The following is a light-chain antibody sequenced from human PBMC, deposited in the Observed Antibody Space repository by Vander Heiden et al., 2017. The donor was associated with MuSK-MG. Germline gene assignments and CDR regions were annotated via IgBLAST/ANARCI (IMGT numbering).Light chain of an antibody. V-gene: IGLV2-14*03. J-gene: IGLJ2*01. Sequence: QSALTQPASVSGSPGPSITISCTGTSSDVDGYNYVSWYQQHPGKAPKLMIYDVSNRPSGVSNRFSGSKSGNTASLTISGLQAEDEADYYCSSYTSSSTLGVFGGGTKLTVL. CDR2: DVS. CDR3: SSYTSSSTLGV. CDR1: SSDVDGYNY.